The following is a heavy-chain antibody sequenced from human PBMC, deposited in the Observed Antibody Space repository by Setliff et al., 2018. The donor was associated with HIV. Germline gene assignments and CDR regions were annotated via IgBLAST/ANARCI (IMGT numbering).Heavy chain of an antibody. CDR2: FSPRGRT. Sequence: PSETLSLTCAVSGYSISSDYYGGWIRQPPGKGLEWIGSFSPRGRTYQNGSLKSRVTISVDRSRNQFSLKLTSVTAADTAIYYCASTTSGASGSYPAHAFDIWGQGTMVTVSS. D-gene: IGHD3-10*01. J-gene: IGHJ3*02. V-gene: IGHV4-38-2*01. CDR1: GYSISSDYY. CDR3: ASTTSGASGSYPAHAFDI.